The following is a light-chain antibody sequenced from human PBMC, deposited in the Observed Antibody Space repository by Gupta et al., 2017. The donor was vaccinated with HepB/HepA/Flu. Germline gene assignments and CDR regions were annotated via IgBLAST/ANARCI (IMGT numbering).Light chain of an antibody. CDR3: QQYGNSPQT. V-gene: IGKV3D-20*01. J-gene: IGKJ3*01. Sequence: DTVLTQSPATLSLSPGERATLSCGASQSVTNNYLAWYQQKPGQAPRLLIFDASNRATGIPNRFSGSGSGTDFTLTISRLEPEDFAVYYCQQYGNSPQTFGHGTKVDIK. CDR1: QSVTNNY. CDR2: DAS.